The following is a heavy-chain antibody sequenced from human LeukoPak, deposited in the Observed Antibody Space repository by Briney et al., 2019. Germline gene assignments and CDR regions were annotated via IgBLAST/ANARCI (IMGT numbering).Heavy chain of an antibody. CDR1: GGSFSGYY. V-gene: IGHV4-34*01. CDR2: INHSGRT. CDR3: ARAPSGEVESSTRGDYSAY. Sequence: SETLSLTCAVYGGSFSGYYWSWIRQPPGKGLEWIGEINHSGRTNYNPSLNGRGTISVATSKNHFSLTLSSVTAAATAVYHCARAPSGEVESSTRGDYSAYWGQGTLVTVSS. D-gene: IGHD7-27*01. J-gene: IGHJ4*02.